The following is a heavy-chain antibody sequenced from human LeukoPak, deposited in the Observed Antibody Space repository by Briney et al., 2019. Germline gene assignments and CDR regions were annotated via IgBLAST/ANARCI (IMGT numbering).Heavy chain of an antibody. V-gene: IGHV3-7*01. CDR3: ARALAYCGGDCPFDY. CDR2: IKEDGSEK. CDR1: GFTFRNYW. Sequence: GGSLRLSCTASGFTFRNYWMRWVRQAPGKGLEWVANIKEDGSEKDYEDSVRGRFTISRDNAKNSLYLQMNSMRAEDTAVYYCARALAYCGGDCPFDYWGQGTLVTVSS. D-gene: IGHD2-21*02. J-gene: IGHJ4*02.